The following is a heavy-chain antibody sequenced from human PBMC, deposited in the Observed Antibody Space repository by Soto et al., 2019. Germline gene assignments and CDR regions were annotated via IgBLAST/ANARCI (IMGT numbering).Heavy chain of an antibody. CDR1: GFGLINYG. J-gene: IGHJ3*02. Sequence: GASVKVSCKASGFGLINYGFTWVRQAPGQGLEWMGWISAYNGNTIYAQNLQGRLTMTRDTSTSTAYMELRSLRSDDTAVYYCARLDNSSSGAFDIWGQGTMVTVSS. V-gene: IGHV1-18*04. CDR2: ISAYNGNT. D-gene: IGHD6-6*01. CDR3: ARLDNSSSGAFDI.